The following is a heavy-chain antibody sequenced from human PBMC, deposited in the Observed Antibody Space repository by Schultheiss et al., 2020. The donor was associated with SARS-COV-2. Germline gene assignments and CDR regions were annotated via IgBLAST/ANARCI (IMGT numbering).Heavy chain of an antibody. CDR2: IYPGDSDT. J-gene: IGHJ4*02. CDR1: GYSFTSYW. Sequence: GESLKISCKGSGYSFTSYWIGWVRQMSGKGLEWMGIIYPGDSDTRYSPSFQGQVTISADKSLSTAYLQWSTVTASDTAMYYCARDYYGSGSYGYWGQGTLVTVSS. V-gene: IGHV5-51*01. CDR3: ARDYYGSGSYGY. D-gene: IGHD3-10*01.